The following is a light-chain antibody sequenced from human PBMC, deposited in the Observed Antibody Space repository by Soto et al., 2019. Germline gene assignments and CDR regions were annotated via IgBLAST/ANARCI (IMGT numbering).Light chain of an antibody. CDR1: NSNIGINY. CDR2: RNN. V-gene: IGLV1-47*01. CDR3: AAWDDSLSGHWV. J-gene: IGLJ3*02. Sequence: QSVLTQPPSASGTPGQRVTISCSGSNSNIGINYVYWYQQLPGTAPKLLIYRNNQRPSGVPDRFSGSKSGTLASLAISGLRSEDEADYFCAAWDDSLSGHWVFGGGTKLTVL.